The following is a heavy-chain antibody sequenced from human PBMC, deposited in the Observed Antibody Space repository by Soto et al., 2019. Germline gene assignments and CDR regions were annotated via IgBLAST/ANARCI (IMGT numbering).Heavy chain of an antibody. CDR1: GFSFETYV. CDR2: VDASGLTT. Sequence: EVQLLESGGGLIQPGGSLRLSCSASGFSFETYVMSWVRQAPGKGLEWVSQVDASGLTTYYADSVKGRFTVSRDNSKNTLYLEMNSLGAEDSAIYYCARDLDFLDGDSASWGQGTLVTVSS. V-gene: IGHV3-23*01. J-gene: IGHJ4*02. D-gene: IGHD3-9*01. CDR3: ARDLDFLDGDSAS.